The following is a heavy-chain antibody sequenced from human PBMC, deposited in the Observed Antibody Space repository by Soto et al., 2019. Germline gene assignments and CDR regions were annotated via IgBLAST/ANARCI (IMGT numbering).Heavy chain of an antibody. J-gene: IGHJ3*02. CDR1: GFTFSSYA. CDR3: ASVGYCSGGSCYGDDALDI. CDR2: ISSNGGST. Sequence: PGGSLRLSCAASGFTFSSYAMHWVRQAPGKGLEYVSAISSNGGSTYYANSVKGRFTISRDNSKNTLYLQMGSLRAEDMAVYYCASVGYCSGGSCYGDDALDIWGQGTMVTVSS. D-gene: IGHD2-15*01. V-gene: IGHV3-64*01.